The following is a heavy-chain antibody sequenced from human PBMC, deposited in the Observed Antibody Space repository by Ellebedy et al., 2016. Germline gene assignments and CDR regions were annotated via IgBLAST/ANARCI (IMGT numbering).Heavy chain of an antibody. CDR1: GGSINNYY. D-gene: IGHD4-17*01. V-gene: IGHV4-59*01. Sequence: SETLSLTCTVSGGSINNYYWSWIRQPPGKGLEWIGSIYYSGSTNYNPSLRSRVTISVDTSKNQFSLKLSSVTAADTAVYYCARDRDGDRDCYFDLWGRGTQVTVSS. CDR2: IYYSGST. CDR3: ARDRDGDRDCYFDL. J-gene: IGHJ2*01.